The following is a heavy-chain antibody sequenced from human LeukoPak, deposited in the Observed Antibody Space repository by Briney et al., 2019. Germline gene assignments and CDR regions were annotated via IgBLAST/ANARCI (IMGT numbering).Heavy chain of an antibody. Sequence: PSETLFLTCTVSGGSISSYYWSWIRQPPGKGLQWIGEITHNGYTNDNPAPKSRVTISIETSKNEFSLEVSSVTAADMAIYYCAASGGPINWFDPWGQGTLVTVSS. CDR2: ITHNGYT. D-gene: IGHD3-10*01. CDR3: AASGGPINWFDP. V-gene: IGHV4-34*01. CDR1: GGSISSYY. J-gene: IGHJ5*02.